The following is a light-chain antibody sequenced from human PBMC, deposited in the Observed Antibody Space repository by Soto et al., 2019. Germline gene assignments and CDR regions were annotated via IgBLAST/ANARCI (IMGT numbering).Light chain of an antibody. CDR1: QSISSW. J-gene: IGKJ2*01. Sequence: DIQMTQSPSTRSASVGDRVTITCRASQSISSWLAWYQQKQGKAPKLLIYDASSLESGVPSSFSGSGSGTEFTLTISSLQPYDFATYYCQHYNSYPFTFGQGTKLEIK. CDR2: DAS. CDR3: QHYNSYPFT. V-gene: IGKV1-5*01.